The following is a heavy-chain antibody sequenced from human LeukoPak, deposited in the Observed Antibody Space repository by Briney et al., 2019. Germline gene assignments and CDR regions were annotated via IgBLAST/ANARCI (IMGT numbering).Heavy chain of an antibody. D-gene: IGHD6-19*01. J-gene: IGHJ4*02. Sequence: PSETLSLTCTVSGGSISSSSYYRGWIRQPPGKGLEWIGYIYYSGSTYYNPSLKSRVTISVDTSKNQFSLKLSSVTAADTAVYYCASRGIRASAENYWGQGTLVTVSS. CDR2: IYYSGST. V-gene: IGHV4-30-4*08. CDR3: ASRGIRASAENY. CDR1: GGSISSSSYY.